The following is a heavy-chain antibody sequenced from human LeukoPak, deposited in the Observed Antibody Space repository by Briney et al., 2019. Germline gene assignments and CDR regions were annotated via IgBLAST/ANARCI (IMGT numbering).Heavy chain of an antibody. CDR1: GVSINTYY. CDR2: IYNGGNT. Sequence: PSETLSLTCTVSGVSINTYYASWIRQAPGKGLEFIGFIYNGGNTNYNPSFKSRATISVDTSNNQFSLRLTSVTAADTAMYYCAAGPWELDFWGQGTLVTVSS. D-gene: IGHD1-26*01. V-gene: IGHV4-4*09. J-gene: IGHJ4*02. CDR3: AAGPWELDF.